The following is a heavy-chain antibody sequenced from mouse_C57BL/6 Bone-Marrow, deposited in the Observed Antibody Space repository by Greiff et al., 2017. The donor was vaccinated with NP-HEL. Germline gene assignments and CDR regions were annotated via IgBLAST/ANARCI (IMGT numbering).Heavy chain of an antibody. CDR3: ARRWLLRSYFDD. J-gene: IGHJ2*01. CDR2: INPGSGGT. V-gene: IGHV1-54*01. Sequence: VQLVESGAELVRPGTSVKVSCKASGYAFTNYLIEWVKQRPGQGLEWIGVINPGSGGTNYNEKFKGKATLTADKSSSTAYMQLSSLTSEDSAVYFCARRWLLRSYFDDWGQGTTLTVSS. CDR1: GYAFTNYL. D-gene: IGHD1-1*01.